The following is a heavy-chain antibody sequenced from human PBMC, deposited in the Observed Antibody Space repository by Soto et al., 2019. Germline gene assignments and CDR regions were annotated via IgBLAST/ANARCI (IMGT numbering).Heavy chain of an antibody. Sequence: GASVNVSCKASGYTFTSYGISWVLQAPGQGLEWMGWISAYNGNTNYAQKLQGRVTMTTDTSTSTAYMELRSLRSDDTAVYYCARGLDYGGNSGPFDYWGQGTLVTVSS. D-gene: IGHD4-17*01. CDR2: ISAYNGNT. V-gene: IGHV1-18*01. CDR3: ARGLDYGGNSGPFDY. CDR1: GYTFTSYG. J-gene: IGHJ4*02.